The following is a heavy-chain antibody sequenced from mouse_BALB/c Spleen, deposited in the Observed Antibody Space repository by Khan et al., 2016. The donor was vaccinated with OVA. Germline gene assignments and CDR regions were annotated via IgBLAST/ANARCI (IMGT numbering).Heavy chain of an antibody. CDR1: GYTFTSYV. CDR2: IYPFNDVT. J-gene: IGHJ3*01. Sequence: VQLKQSGPEVVKPGASVKMSCKASGYTFTSYVMHWVKQKPGQGLEWIGYIYPFNDVTKFNEKFNGKATLTSDKSSSTAYLELSSLTSEDSAFYYWAPVGTYYVSCVYWGQGTLVTVSA. V-gene: IGHV1S136*01. D-gene: IGHD1-1*01. CDR3: APVGTYYVSCVY.